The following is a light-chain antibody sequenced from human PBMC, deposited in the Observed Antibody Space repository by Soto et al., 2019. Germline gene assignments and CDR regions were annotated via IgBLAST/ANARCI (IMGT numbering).Light chain of an antibody. CDR1: SSDVGNYKY. J-gene: IGLJ1*01. CDR3: SSYTSSGTDV. Sequence: QSALTQPASVSGSPGQSITISCTGTSSDVGNYKYVSWYQQHPGKAPKLMIYEVSNRPSGVSNRFSGSKSGNTASLTISGLQAEDETDYYCSSYTSSGTDVFGTGTKLTVL. CDR2: EVS. V-gene: IGLV2-14*01.